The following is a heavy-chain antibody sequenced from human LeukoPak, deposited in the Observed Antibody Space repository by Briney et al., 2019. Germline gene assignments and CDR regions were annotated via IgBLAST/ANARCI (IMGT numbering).Heavy chain of an antibody. CDR3: ATSMRPAAGPYYYYGMDV. CDR1: GGSISSSNW. Sequence: PSGTLSLTCAVSGGSISSSNWWSWVRQPPGKGLEWIGEIYHSGSTNYNPSLKSRVTISVDTSKNQFSLKLSSVTAADTAVYYCATSMRPAAGPYYYYGMDVWGKGTTVTVSS. D-gene: IGHD2-2*01. J-gene: IGHJ6*04. V-gene: IGHV4-4*02. CDR2: IYHSGST.